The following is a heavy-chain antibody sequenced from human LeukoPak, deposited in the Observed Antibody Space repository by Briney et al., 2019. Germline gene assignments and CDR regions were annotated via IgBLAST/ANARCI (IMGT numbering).Heavy chain of an antibody. Sequence: SETLSLTCTVSGGSISSSSYYWGWIRQPPGEGLEWIGSIYYSGSTYYNPSLKSRVTISVDTSKNQFSLKLSSVTAADTAVYYCARHLGYCSGGSCYHDAFDIWGQGTMVTVSS. D-gene: IGHD2-15*01. CDR3: ARHLGYCSGGSCYHDAFDI. J-gene: IGHJ3*02. CDR1: GGSISSSSYY. V-gene: IGHV4-39*01. CDR2: IYYSGST.